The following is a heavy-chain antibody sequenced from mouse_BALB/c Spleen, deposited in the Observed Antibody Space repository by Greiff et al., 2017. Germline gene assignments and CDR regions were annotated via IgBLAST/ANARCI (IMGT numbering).Heavy chain of an antibody. D-gene: IGHD2-3*01. CDR1: GFTFTDYY. CDR3: AREGYYVYYYAMDY. V-gene: IGHV7-3*02. J-gene: IGHJ4*01. CDR2: IRNKANGYTT. Sequence: EVKLVESGGGLVQPGGSLRLSCATSGFTFTDYYMSWVRQPPGKALEWLGFIRNKANGYTTEYSASVKGRFTISRDNSQSILYLQMNTLRAEDSATYYCAREGYYVYYYAMDYWGQGTSVTVSS.